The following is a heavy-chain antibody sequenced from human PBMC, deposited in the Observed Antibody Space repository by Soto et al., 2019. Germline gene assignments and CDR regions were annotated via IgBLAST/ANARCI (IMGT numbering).Heavy chain of an antibody. D-gene: IGHD2-21*01. J-gene: IGHJ6*03. Sequence: QVQLVQSGAEVKKPGASVKVSCKAAGYTFTGYYLHWVRQAPVQGREWMGWINPNNGGTNYAQKFQGWVTMARDTSIITVHMDLSRLRSDDTAVYYCAKAGSIPPYYYSFYMDVWGKGTTVTVSS. CDR2: INPNNGGT. CDR1: GYTFTGYY. CDR3: AKAGSIPPYYYSFYMDV. V-gene: IGHV1-2*04.